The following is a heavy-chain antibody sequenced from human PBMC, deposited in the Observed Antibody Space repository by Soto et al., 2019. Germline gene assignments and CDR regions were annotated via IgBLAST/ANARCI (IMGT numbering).Heavy chain of an antibody. CDR3: ARSGRDGDYAHY. J-gene: IGHJ4*02. Sequence: QLQLQESGPGLVKPSETLSLTCTVSGGSISSSSYYWGWIRQPPGKGLEWIGSIYYSGSTYYNPSLKSRVPISVDTSKNQFPLKLSSVTAADTAVYYCARSGRDGDYAHYWGQGTLVTVSS. D-gene: IGHD4-17*01. CDR2: IYYSGST. V-gene: IGHV4-39*01. CDR1: GGSISSSSYY.